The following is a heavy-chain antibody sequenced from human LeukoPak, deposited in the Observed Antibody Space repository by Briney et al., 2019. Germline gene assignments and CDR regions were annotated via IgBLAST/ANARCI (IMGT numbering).Heavy chain of an antibody. CDR2: IKQHGSET. J-gene: IGHJ1*01. V-gene: IGHV3-7*01. CDR3: ASLKEYFQH. CDR1: GFTYSSYA. Sequence: PGGSLRLSCAASGFTYSSYAMSWVRQAPGKGLEWVANIKQHGSETYYVDSVKGRFTISRDNARNSLYLQMNSLRAEDTAVYYCASLKEYFQHWGQGTLVTVSS.